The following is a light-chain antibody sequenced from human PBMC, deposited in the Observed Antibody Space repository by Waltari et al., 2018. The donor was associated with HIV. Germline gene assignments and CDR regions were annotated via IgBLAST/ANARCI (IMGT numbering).Light chain of an antibody. Sequence: DIVMTQSPLSLPVTPGEPASISCRSSQSLLHSNGYNYVDWYFQKPGQSPQLLIYLASNRAPGVPDRFSASGSGTDFTLKISRVEAEDVAVYYCMQGLQTRPMYTFGQGTKLEIK. CDR1: QSLLHSNGYNY. CDR2: LAS. J-gene: IGKJ2*01. V-gene: IGKV2-28*01. CDR3: MQGLQTRPMYT.